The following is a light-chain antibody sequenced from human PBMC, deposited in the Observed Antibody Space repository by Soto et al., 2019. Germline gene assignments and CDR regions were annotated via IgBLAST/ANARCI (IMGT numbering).Light chain of an antibody. CDR2: WAS. CDR1: QSVLYSSINKNY. CDR3: QQNFRPST. V-gene: IGKV4-1*01. Sequence: DIVMTQSPDSLAVSMSERATINCKSSQSVLYSSINKNYLAWYQQKPGQPPKLLIYWASTRESGVPDRFSGSGSGTDFTLTISSLQAEDVEVYYCQQNFRPSTFGQGTKVEIK. J-gene: IGKJ1*01.